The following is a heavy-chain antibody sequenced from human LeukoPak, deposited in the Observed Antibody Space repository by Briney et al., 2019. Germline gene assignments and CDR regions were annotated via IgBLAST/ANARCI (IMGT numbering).Heavy chain of an antibody. CDR1: GFTFTSSA. D-gene: IGHD6-19*01. CDR3: AKQQWLDGAYYFDY. V-gene: IGHV1-58*02. J-gene: IGHJ4*02. Sequence: SVKVSCKASGFTFTSSAMQWVRQARGQRLEWIGWIVVGSGNTNYAQKFQERVTITRDMSTSTAYMELSSLRAEDTAVYYCAKQQWLDGAYYFDYWGQGTLVTVSS. CDR2: IVVGSGNT.